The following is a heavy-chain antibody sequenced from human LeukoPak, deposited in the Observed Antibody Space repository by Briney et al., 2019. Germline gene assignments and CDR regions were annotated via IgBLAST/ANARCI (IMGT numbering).Heavy chain of an antibody. D-gene: IGHD3-10*01. J-gene: IGHJ5*02. V-gene: IGHV4-39*07. CDR2: IYYSGST. Sequence: PSETLSLTCTVSGGSISSSSYYWGWIRQPPGKGLEWIGSIYYSGSTYYSPSLKSRVTISVDTSKNQFSLKLSSVTAADTAVYYCARLPGNWFDPWGQGTLVTVSS. CDR3: ARLPGNWFDP. CDR1: GGSISSSSYY.